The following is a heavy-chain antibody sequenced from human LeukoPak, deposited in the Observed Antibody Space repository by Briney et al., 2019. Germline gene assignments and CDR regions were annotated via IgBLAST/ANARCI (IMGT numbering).Heavy chain of an antibody. V-gene: IGHV3-23*01. Sequence: SGGSLRLSCAASGFTFSSYAMSWVRQAPGKRLEWVSAISGSGGSTYYADSVKGRFTISRDNSKNTLYLQMNSLRAEDTAVYYCAKDYYDSSGYYYRYYYYYMDVWGKGTTVTVSS. CDR2: ISGSGGST. CDR3: AKDYYDSSGYYYRYYYYYMDV. CDR1: GFTFSSYA. D-gene: IGHD3-22*01. J-gene: IGHJ6*03.